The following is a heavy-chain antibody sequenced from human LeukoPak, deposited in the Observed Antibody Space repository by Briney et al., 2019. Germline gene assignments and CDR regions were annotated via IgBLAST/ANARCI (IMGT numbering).Heavy chain of an antibody. CDR2: ISDSGDRT. D-gene: IGHD3-22*01. Sequence: GGSLRLSCAASGFPFSNYAMTWVRQAPGKGLERVSGISDSGDRTYYADSVKSRFTISRDNSKIMLYLQMNSLRVEDTALYYCAKGLGTSGYHDYWGQGTLVTVSS. CDR3: AKGLGTSGYHDY. J-gene: IGHJ4*02. CDR1: GFPFSNYA. V-gene: IGHV3-23*01.